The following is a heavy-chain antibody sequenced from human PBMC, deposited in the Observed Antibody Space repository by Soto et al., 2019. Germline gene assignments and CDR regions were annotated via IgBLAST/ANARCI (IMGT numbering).Heavy chain of an antibody. CDR3: ARGGVVAATPDYYYYYMDV. Sequence: ASVKVSCKASGYTFTGYYMHWVRQAPGQGLEWMGWINPNSGGTNYAQKFQGWVTMTRDTSISTAYMELSRLRSDDTAVYYCARGGVVAATPDYYYYYMDVWGKGTTVTVSS. D-gene: IGHD2-15*01. J-gene: IGHJ6*03. CDR1: GYTFTGYY. CDR2: INPNSGGT. V-gene: IGHV1-2*04.